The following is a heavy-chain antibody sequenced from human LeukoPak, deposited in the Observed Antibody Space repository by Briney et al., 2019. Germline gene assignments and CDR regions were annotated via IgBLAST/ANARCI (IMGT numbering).Heavy chain of an antibody. J-gene: IGHJ4*02. CDR1: GYSFATYW. D-gene: IGHD1-26*01. CDR3: ARHQIVGATRSPFDY. Sequence: GESLKISCKGSGYSFATYWIGWMRQTPGKGLEWMGIIYPGDSDTRYSPSFQGQVTISADKSINTAYLQWSSLKTSDAAMYYCARHQIVGATRSPFDYWGQGTLVTVSS. V-gene: IGHV5-51*01. CDR2: IYPGDSDT.